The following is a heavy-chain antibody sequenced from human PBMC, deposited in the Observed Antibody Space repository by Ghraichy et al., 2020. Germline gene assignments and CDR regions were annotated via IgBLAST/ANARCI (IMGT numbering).Heavy chain of an antibody. D-gene: IGHD4-17*01. CDR2: IRYDGSSD. CDR1: GFTFSSYG. V-gene: IGHV3-30*02. CDR3: AKGTTVTTSPTTSFDY. Sequence: GGSLRLSCAASGFTFSSYGMHWVRQTPGKGLECVAFIRYDGSSDFYADSVKGRFTIARDNSKNTLYLQMKSLRPEDTAMYYCAKGTTVTTSPTTSFDYWGQGSLVTVSS. J-gene: IGHJ4*02.